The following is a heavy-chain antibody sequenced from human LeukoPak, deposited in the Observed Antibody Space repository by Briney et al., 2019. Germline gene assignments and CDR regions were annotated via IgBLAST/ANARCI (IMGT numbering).Heavy chain of an antibody. CDR3: ARDALRKGGMDV. J-gene: IGHJ6*04. D-gene: IGHD4-17*01. CDR2: ISSSGSTI. V-gene: IGHV3-48*03. Sequence: GGSLRLSCAASGFTFSSYEMNWVRQAPGKGLEWVSYISSSGSTIYYADSMKGRFTISRDNAKNSLYLQMNSLRAEDTAVYYCARDALRKGGMDVWGKGTTVTVSS. CDR1: GFTFSSYE.